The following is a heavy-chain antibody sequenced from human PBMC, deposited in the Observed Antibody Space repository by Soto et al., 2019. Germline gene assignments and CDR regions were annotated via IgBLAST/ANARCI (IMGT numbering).Heavy chain of an antibody. CDR2: IDPRGGAT. Sequence: QVQLSEFGAEVKKPGASVKVSCKASGYSFTNFHIHWVRQAPGQGLEWMGMIDPRGGATRDAQRLQGRITMTRDSSTSSVYIEVRSLASVCTAVYYCARDLIGHDDYDSISYHFDQWCQGALETVSA. CDR1: GYSFTNFH. CDR3: ARDLIGHDDYDSISYHFDQ. V-gene: IGHV1-46*01. D-gene: IGHD4-17*01. J-gene: IGHJ4*02.